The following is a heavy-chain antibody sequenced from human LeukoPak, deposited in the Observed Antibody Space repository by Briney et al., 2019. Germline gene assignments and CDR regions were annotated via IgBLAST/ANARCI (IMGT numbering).Heavy chain of an antibody. D-gene: IGHD1-26*01. V-gene: IGHV3-23*01. CDR1: GLTVRSNY. Sequence: GGSLRLSCAASGLTVRSNYMSWVRQAPGKGLEWLSALSGSGDRTYYADSVKGRFTISRDNSKNTLYLQMNSLRAEDTAVYSCAKDRVGALLYFDSWGQGTLVTVSS. CDR2: LSGSGDRT. J-gene: IGHJ4*02. CDR3: AKDRVGALLYFDS.